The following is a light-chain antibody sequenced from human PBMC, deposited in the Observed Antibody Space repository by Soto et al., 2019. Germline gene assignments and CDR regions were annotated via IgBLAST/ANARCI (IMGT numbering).Light chain of an antibody. Sequence: EIVLTQSPATLSLSPGDRATLSCRASQSVSEHLAWYQQRPGQAPRLVIYDASKRATGIPARFSGSGSGTDFTLTISSLEPEDFAVYYCQQRSNWPLTFGGGTKVEIK. J-gene: IGKJ4*01. V-gene: IGKV3-11*01. CDR2: DAS. CDR3: QQRSNWPLT. CDR1: QSVSEH.